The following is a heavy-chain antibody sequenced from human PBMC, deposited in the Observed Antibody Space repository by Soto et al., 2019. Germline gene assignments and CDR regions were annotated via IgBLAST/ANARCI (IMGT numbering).Heavy chain of an antibody. J-gene: IGHJ6*03. CDR1: GFTFSSYA. Sequence: GGSLRLSCAASGFTFSSYAMSWVRQAPGKGLEWVSGISANSGTTFYADSVKGRFTISRDNSKKMLYLQMNNLRAGDTAVYYCSRQASDFWSGKPQYYMDVWGKGTTVTVSS. V-gene: IGHV3-23*01. CDR3: SRQASDFWSGKPQYYMDV. CDR2: ISANSGTT. D-gene: IGHD3-3*01.